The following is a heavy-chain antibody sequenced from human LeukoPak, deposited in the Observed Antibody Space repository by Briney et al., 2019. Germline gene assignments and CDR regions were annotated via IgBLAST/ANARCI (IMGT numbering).Heavy chain of an antibody. Sequence: SETLSLTCTVSGASISSYYWSWIRQPPGKGLEWIGYISYSGSTNYNPSLKSRVTISVDTSKNQFSLKLTSVTAADTAVYFCARASDSSSWYYFDYWGQGTLVTVSS. CDR3: ARASDSSSWYYFDY. CDR1: GASISSYY. J-gene: IGHJ4*02. CDR2: ISYSGST. V-gene: IGHV4-59*01. D-gene: IGHD6-13*01.